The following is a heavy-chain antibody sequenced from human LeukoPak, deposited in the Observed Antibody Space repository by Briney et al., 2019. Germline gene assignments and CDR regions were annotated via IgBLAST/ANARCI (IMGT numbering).Heavy chain of an antibody. CDR2: INRDASRP. D-gene: IGHD2-21*01. J-gene: IGHJ3*02. Sequence: GSLRLSCAASGFTFSDYWMHWVRQAPGEGLVWVSRINRDASRPSYADSVKGRFTISRDNAKNTLYLQMNSLRADDTALYYCARETRETGRGDHQTDAFDIWGQGTMVSVSS. CDR1: GFTFSDYW. V-gene: IGHV3-74*01. CDR3: ARETRETGRGDHQTDAFDI.